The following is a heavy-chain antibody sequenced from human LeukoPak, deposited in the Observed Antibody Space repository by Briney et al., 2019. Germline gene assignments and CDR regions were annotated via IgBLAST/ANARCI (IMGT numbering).Heavy chain of an antibody. CDR1: GYTFTSFY. Sequence: ASVKVSCKASGYTFTSFYMHWVRQAPGQGLEWMGIINPSGGSTSYAQKFQGRVTMTRDTSTSTVYTELSSLRSEDAAVYYCARVSVAGFNWFDPWGQGTLVTVSS. D-gene: IGHD6-19*01. V-gene: IGHV1-46*01. CDR3: ARVSVAGFNWFDP. J-gene: IGHJ5*02. CDR2: INPSGGST.